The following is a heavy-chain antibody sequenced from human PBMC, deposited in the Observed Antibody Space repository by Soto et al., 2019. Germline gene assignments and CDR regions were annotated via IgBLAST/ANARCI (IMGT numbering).Heavy chain of an antibody. Sequence: QLQLQESGPGLLKPSETLSLTCIVSDVSINSADQYWAWIRQSTGRGLEWLGTVHHSGGTYYNPSPRRRKTISVDTSMNQFSVSLTRVTAAATDVYFCARQAPYDGITSYFPPCGVFDIWGHGTMVAVSS. CDR3: ARQAPYDGITSYFPPCGVFDI. J-gene: IGHJ3*02. CDR2: VHHSGGT. D-gene: IGHD3-10*01. CDR1: DVSINSADQY. V-gene: IGHV4-39*01.